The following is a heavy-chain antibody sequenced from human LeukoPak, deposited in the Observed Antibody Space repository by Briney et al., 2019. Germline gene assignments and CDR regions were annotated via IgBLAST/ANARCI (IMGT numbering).Heavy chain of an antibody. CDR2: VSAYNGNT. CDR1: GYTFTSYG. J-gene: IGHJ4*02. Sequence: ASVKISCKASGYTFTSYGISWVRQAPGQGLEWMGWVSAYNGNTNYAQKLQGRVTMTTDTSTSTAYMELRSLRSDDTAVYYCARDDLPTNYYGSGSPSTDWGQGTLVTVSS. CDR3: ARDDLPTNYYGSGSPSTD. D-gene: IGHD3-10*01. V-gene: IGHV1-18*01.